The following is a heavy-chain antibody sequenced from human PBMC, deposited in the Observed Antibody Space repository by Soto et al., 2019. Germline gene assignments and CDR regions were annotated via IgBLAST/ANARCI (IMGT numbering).Heavy chain of an antibody. J-gene: IGHJ4*02. CDR3: AELDYGSGSYPPYYFDY. D-gene: IGHD3-10*01. Sequence: QLQLQESGPGLVKPSEPLSLTCTVSGGSISSRSYYWGWIRQPPGKGLEWIGSIYYSGGTYYNPSLKSRVPISVDTSKTHCSMKLSSVTAADTAVYYCAELDYGSGSYPPYYFDYWGQGTQVTASS. CDR2: IYYSGGT. V-gene: IGHV4-39*02. CDR1: GGSISSRSYY.